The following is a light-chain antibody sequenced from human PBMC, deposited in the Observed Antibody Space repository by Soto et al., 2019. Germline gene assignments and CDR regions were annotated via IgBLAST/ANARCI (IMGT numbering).Light chain of an antibody. CDR1: QGIRNY. CDR2: AAS. V-gene: IGKV1-27*01. J-gene: IGKJ4*01. Sequence: DIQMTQSPSSLSASVGDRVTITCRASQGIRNYLAWYQQKPGKVPKLLIYAASTLQSGVPSRFSGSGSGTDFTLTSSSLQPEDVATYYCQNYNSAPSLTFGGGTKVEI. CDR3: QNYNSAPSLT.